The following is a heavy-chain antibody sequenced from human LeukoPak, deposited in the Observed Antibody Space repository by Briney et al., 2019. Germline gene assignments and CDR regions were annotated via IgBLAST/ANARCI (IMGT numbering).Heavy chain of an antibody. CDR2: INPSGGSA. J-gene: IGHJ4*02. CDR3: ARLADYDSSGYLSY. CDR1: GCTFTRYY. Sequence: ASVNVSCKASGCTFTRYYMHWVRQAPGQGLEWMGIINPSGGSARYAQKFQGRVTMTRDTSTSTVYMEVSSLRSEDTAVYYCARLADYDSSGYLSYWGQGTLVTVSS. D-gene: IGHD3-22*01. V-gene: IGHV1-46*01.